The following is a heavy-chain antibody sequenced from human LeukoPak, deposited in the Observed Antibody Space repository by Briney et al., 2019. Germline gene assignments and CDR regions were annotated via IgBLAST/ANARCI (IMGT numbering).Heavy chain of an antibody. CDR2: ISGSGGST. D-gene: IGHD6-19*01. CDR3: AKTTTGYSSGRYPGWPVDY. J-gene: IGHJ4*02. CDR1: GFTFSSYA. V-gene: IGHV3-23*01. Sequence: GGSLRLSCAASGFTFSSYAIYWVRQAPGKGLEGVSGISGSGGSTYFADSVKGRFTISRDNSKNTVYLQMNSLRAEDTAVYYCAKTTTGYSSGRYPGWPVDYWGQGTLVTVSS.